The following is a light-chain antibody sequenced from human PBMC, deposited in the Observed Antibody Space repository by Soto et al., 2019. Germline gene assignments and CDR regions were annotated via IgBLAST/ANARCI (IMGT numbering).Light chain of an antibody. CDR1: QNLRSS. Sequence: EIVLTQSPGTLSLSPGERATLSCRASQNLRSSLAWYQQKPGQAPRLLIYGASTRATGIPARFSGSGSGTEFTLTISSLQSEDSAVYYCQQHNQWPITFGQGTRLEIK. CDR3: QQHNQWPIT. J-gene: IGKJ5*01. CDR2: GAS. V-gene: IGKV3-15*01.